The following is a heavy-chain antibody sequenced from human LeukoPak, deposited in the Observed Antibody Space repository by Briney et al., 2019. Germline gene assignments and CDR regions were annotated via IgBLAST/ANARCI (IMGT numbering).Heavy chain of an antibody. Sequence: PSETLSLTCAVYGGSFSGYYWSWIRPPPGKGLEWIGEINHSGSTNYNPSLKSRVTISVDTSKNQFSLKLSSVTAADTAVYYCARDPYYYGSGSYFDYWGQGTLVTVSS. J-gene: IGHJ4*02. V-gene: IGHV4-34*01. CDR1: GGSFSGYY. D-gene: IGHD3-10*01. CDR3: ARDPYYYGSGSYFDY. CDR2: INHSGST.